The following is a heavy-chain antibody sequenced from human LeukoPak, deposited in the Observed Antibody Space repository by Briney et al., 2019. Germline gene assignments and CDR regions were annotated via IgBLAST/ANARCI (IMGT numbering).Heavy chain of an antibody. V-gene: IGHV3-48*04. D-gene: IGHD3-10*01. J-gene: IGHJ4*01. Sequence: PGGSLRLSCAASGFTFSSYTMNWVRQAPGKGLEWVSYISSSSSTIYYADSVKGRFTISRDNAKNSLYLQMNSLRAEDTAVYYCARRFSRSGAGSGSYWGQEPWSPSPQ. CDR3: ARRFSRSGAGSGSY. CDR2: ISSSSSTI. CDR1: GFTFSSYT.